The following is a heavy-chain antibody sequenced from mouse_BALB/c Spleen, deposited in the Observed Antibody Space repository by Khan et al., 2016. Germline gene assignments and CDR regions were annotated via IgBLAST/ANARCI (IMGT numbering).Heavy chain of an antibody. CDR2: ISSGSSTI. J-gene: IGHJ2*01. CDR3: ARSGLGKLDY. V-gene: IGHV5-17*02. D-gene: IGHD3-1*01. Sequence: EVELVESGGGLVQPGGSRKLSCAASGFTFSSFGMHWVRQAPEKGLVWVAYISSGSSTIYYADTVKGRFTISRDNPKNTLFLQMTSLRSEDTAMYYCARSGLGKLDYWGQGTTLTVSS. CDR1: GFTFSSFG.